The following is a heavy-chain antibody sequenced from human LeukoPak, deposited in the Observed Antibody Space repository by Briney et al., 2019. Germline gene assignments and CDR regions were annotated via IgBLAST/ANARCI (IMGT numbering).Heavy chain of an antibody. CDR3: ARGVTSWPQGPYHFDY. Sequence: GGSLRLSFAVSGFTFSDYAMHWVRQAPGKGLEWVASIQSNGNEKYSSDSLKGRFTISRDNSKNTLYLQMNTVRPEDTAVFYCARGVTSWPQGPYHFDYWGQASLITVSS. CDR2: IQSNGNEK. CDR1: GFTFSDYA. D-gene: IGHD2-2*01. J-gene: IGHJ4*02. V-gene: IGHV3-30*02.